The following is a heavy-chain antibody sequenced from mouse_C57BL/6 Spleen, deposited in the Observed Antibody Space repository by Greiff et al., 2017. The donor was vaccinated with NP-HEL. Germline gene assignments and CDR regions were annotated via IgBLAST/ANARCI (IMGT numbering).Heavy chain of an antibody. CDR3: ARSCDHYYDSSCPFAY. CDR2: IDPEDGET. CDR1: GFNIKDYY. Sequence: VPLKESGAELVNPGASVKLSCTASGFNIKDYYMHWVKQRTEQGLEWIGRIDPEDGETKYAPKFQGKATITADTSSNTAYLQLSSLTSADTAVYYCARSCDHYYDSSCPFAYWGQGTLVTVSA. V-gene: IGHV14-2*01. J-gene: IGHJ3*01. D-gene: IGHD1-1*01.